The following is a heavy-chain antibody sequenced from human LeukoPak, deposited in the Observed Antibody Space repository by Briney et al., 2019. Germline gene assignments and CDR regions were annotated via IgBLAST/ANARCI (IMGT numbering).Heavy chain of an antibody. D-gene: IGHD3-3*01. V-gene: IGHV4-34*01. CDR1: GGSFSDYY. CDR3: ARAFRGIFGVFEAFDI. J-gene: IGHJ3*02. CDR2: IYHSGRT. Sequence: PSETLSLTCDVYGGSFSDYYWSWIRQPPGKGLEWIGIIYHSGRTDYNPSLKSRVTISEDTSKNQFSLKLSSVTAADTAVYYCARAFRGIFGVFEAFDIWGQGTMVTVSS.